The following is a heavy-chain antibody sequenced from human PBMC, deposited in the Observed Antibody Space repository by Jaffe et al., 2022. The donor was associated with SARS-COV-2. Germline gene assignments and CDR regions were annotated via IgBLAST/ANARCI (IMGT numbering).Heavy chain of an antibody. D-gene: IGHD2-2*01. Sequence: EVQLVQSGAEVKKPGESLKISCKGSGYSFTSYWIGWVRQMPGKGLEWMGIIYPGDSDTRYSPSFQGQVTISADKSISTAYLQWSSLKASDTAMYYCARLSGSDIVVVPADLSVYQEYYYYYYMDVWGKGTTVTVSS. CDR1: GYSFTSYW. V-gene: IGHV5-51*01. CDR2: IYPGDSDT. CDR3: ARLSGSDIVVVPADLSVYQEYYYYYYMDV. J-gene: IGHJ6*03.